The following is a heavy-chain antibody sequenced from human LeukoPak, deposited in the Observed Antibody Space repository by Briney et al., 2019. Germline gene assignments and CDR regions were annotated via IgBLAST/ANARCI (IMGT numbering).Heavy chain of an antibody. CDR2: ISGSGGSP. D-gene: IGHD5-24*01. V-gene: IGHV3-23*01. J-gene: IGHJ4*02. CDR1: GFTFSSHA. Sequence: GGSLRLSCAGSGFTFSSHAMSWVRQTPGKGLEWISLISGSGGSPYYADSVLGRFTISRDNSKNTLYLQMNNLRGDDTAVYYCAESPGPMPASTIYYFDHWGQGALVTVSA. CDR3: AESPGPMPASTIYYFDH.